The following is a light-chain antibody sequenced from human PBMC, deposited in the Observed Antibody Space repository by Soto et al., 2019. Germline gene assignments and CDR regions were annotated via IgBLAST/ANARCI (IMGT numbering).Light chain of an antibody. CDR1: SSDVGSYNL. CDR3: CSYAGSRV. V-gene: IGLV2-23*01. Sequence: QPVLTQPASVSGSPGQSITISCTGTSSDVGSYNLVSWYQQHPGKAPKLMIYEGSKRPSGVSNRFSGYKSGNTASLTISGLQAEDEADYYCCSYAGSRVFGGGTKLTVL. J-gene: IGLJ3*02. CDR2: EGS.